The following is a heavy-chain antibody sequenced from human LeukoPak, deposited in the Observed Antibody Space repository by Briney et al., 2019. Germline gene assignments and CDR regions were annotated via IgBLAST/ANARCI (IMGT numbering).Heavy chain of an antibody. CDR1: GGTFSSYA. V-gene: IGHV1-69*13. D-gene: IGHD6-13*01. J-gene: IGHJ4*02. Sequence: SVKVSCKASGGTFSSYAISLVRQAPGQGLEWMGGIITIFGTANYAQKFQGRVTITADESTSTAYMGLSSLRSEDTPVYYGASPVDSSSWYCFDYWGQGTLVTVSS. CDR3: ASPVDSSSWYCFDY. CDR2: IITIFGTA.